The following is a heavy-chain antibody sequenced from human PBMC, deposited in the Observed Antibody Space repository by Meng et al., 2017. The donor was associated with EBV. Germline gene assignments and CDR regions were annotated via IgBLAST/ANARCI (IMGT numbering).Heavy chain of an antibody. D-gene: IGHD6-19*01. J-gene: IGHJ5*02. CDR3: ARPFPSWQSPRLDPFGA. CDR2: VHYTGST. V-gene: IGHV4-39*01. Sequence: QLQLRESGPGQVKPSEPLSRTCTVPGDSISSFYYWGWIRQPPGRGLECIGSVHYTGSTYYSPSLKSRVTASVDTSKNQFSLRLTSVTAADTAVYYCARPFPSWQSPRLDPFGAWGQGTLVTVSS. CDR1: GDSISSFYY.